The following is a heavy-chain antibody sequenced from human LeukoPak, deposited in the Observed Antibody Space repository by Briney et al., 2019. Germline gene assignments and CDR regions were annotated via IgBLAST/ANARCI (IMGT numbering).Heavy chain of an antibody. V-gene: IGHV4-61*01. D-gene: IGHD5-18*01. Sequence: PSETLSLTCTVSGGSINSGSYYWSWIRQPPGKGLEWIGHFYISGHTTYNPSLKSRVAISVDTSKNQFSLRLSSVTAADTSVYYCARGQKYRSGYTGTELGSGYFDYWGQGPLVTVSS. J-gene: IGHJ4*02. CDR3: ARGQKYRSGYTGTELGSGYFDY. CDR1: GGSINSGSYY. CDR2: FYISGHT.